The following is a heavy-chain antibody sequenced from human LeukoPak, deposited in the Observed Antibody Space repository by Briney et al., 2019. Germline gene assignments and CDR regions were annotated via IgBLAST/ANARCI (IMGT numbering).Heavy chain of an antibody. D-gene: IGHD3-22*01. CDR2: ISGSGGST. CDR3: AKTPRDYYDSSGYYFGY. J-gene: IGHJ4*02. Sequence: GGSLRLSCAASGFTFSSYAMSWVRQAPGKGLEWVSAISGSGGSTYYADSVKGRFAISRDNSKNTLYLQMTSLRAEDTAVYYCAKTPRDYYDSSGYYFGYWGQGTLVTVSS. CDR1: GFTFSSYA. V-gene: IGHV3-23*01.